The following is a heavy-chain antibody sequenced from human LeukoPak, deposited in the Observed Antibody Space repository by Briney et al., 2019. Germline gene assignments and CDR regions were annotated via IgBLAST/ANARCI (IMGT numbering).Heavy chain of an antibody. CDR2: IYYSGST. V-gene: IGHV4-39*07. Sequence: PSETLSLTCTVSGGSISSSSYYWGWIRQPPGKGLEWIGSIYYSGSTYYNPSLKSRVTISVDTSKNQFSLKLSSVTAADTAAYYCARGGLSFSPSWGSYRPKFDPWGQGTLVTVSS. CDR3: ARGGLSFSPSWGSYRPKFDP. CDR1: GGSISSSSYY. D-gene: IGHD3-16*02. J-gene: IGHJ5*02.